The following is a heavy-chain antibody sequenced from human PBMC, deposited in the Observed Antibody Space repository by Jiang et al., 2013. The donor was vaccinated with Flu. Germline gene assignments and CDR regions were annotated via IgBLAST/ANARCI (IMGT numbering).Heavy chain of an antibody. CDR2: IYWDDDK. Sequence: PTQTLTLTCTFSGFSLSTSGVGVGWIRQPPGKALEWLALIYWDDDKRYSTFLKSRLTITKDTSKNQVVLTMTNMDPVDTATYYCASRGISSSASNWFDPWGQGTLVTVSS. V-gene: IGHV2-5*02. J-gene: IGHJ5*02. CDR1: GFSLSTSGVG. CDR3: ASRGISSSASNWFDP. D-gene: IGHD2/OR15-2a*01.